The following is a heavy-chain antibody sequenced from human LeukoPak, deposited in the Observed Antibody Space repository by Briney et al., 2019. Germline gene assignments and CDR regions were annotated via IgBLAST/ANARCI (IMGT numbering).Heavy chain of an antibody. V-gene: IGHV1-24*01. J-gene: IGHJ6*02. Sequence: ASVKVSCKVSGYTLTELSLHWVRPAPGKGLEWMGRFDPEDGETIYARKFQGRVTMTEDTSTDTAYMELSSLRSEDTAVYFCAVSLTTGGYYGMDVWGQGTTVTVSS. CDR1: GYTLTELS. CDR2: FDPEDGET. CDR3: AVSLTTGGYYGMDV. D-gene: IGHD1-1*01.